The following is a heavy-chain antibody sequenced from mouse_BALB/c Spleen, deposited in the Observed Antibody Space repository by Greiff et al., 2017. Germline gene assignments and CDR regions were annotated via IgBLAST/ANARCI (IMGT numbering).Heavy chain of an antibody. CDR2: IWSGGST. CDR3: ARNSGYYDYDGFAY. V-gene: IGHV2-4-1*01. J-gene: IGHJ3*01. Sequence: VQVVESGPGLVQPSQSLSITCTVSGFSLTSYGVHWVRQSPGKGLEWLGVIWSGGSTDYNAAFISRLSISKDNSKSQVFFKMNSLQADDTAIYYCARNSGYYDYDGFAYWGQGTLVTVSA. D-gene: IGHD2-4*01. CDR1: GFSLTSYG.